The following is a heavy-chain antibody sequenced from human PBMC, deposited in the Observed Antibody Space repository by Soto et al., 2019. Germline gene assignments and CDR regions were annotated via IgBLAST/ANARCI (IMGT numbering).Heavy chain of an antibody. V-gene: IGHV3-23*01. Sequence: EVLLLESGGGLVQPGGSLRLSCEASGFSFSSFAMNWVRQAPGQGLEWVSAIGDSGASTYYADSVKGRFTISRDNSRNTLYLQLNLRRGEGTAVNYCATGVEVAVWGNATVVTVSS. CDR1: GFSFSSFA. J-gene: IGHJ6*03. CDR3: ATGVEVAV. CDR2: IGDSGAST. D-gene: IGHD2-15*01.